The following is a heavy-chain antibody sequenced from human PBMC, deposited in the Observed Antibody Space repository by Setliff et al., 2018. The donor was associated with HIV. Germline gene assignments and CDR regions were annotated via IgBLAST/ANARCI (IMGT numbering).Heavy chain of an antibody. D-gene: IGHD2-15*01. CDR3: AREYCSAGSCYSGR. CDR2: IYSTGST. Sequence: SETLSLTCTVSGGSISNYYWSWIRQPAGKGLEWIGRIYSTGSTYYNPSLKSRITISVDTSKNQFSPKLSSVTAADTAVYYCAREYCSAGSCYSGRWGQGMLVTVSS. V-gene: IGHV4-4*07. CDR1: GGSISNYY. J-gene: IGHJ4*02.